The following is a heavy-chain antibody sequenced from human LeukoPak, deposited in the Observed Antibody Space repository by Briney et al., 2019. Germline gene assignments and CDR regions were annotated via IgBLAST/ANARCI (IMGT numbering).Heavy chain of an antibody. CDR3: ARVRDFWSGHHYYMDV. Sequence: SETLSLTCTVSGASISSSSYYCGWIRQPPGKGLEWIGSISIYYSGSTYYNPSLKSRVTISVDTSKNQFSLKLSSVTAADTAVYYCARVRDFWSGHHYYMDVWGKGTTVTVSS. CDR2: ISIYYSGST. V-gene: IGHV4-39*07. CDR1: GASISSSSYY. D-gene: IGHD3-3*01. J-gene: IGHJ6*03.